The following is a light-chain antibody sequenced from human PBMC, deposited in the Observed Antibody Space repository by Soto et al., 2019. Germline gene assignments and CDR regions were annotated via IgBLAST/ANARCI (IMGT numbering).Light chain of an antibody. J-gene: IGKJ5*01. CDR3: QQGYTTPIT. Sequence: EIGMTQSPATLSVSPWERATLSCRASQSVSSNLAWYQQKPGQAPRLLIYDASNRATGIPARFSGSGSGTDFTLTISSLQPEDFETYHCQQGYTTPITFGQGTRLEIK. CDR1: QSVSSN. V-gene: IGKV3D-15*01. CDR2: DAS.